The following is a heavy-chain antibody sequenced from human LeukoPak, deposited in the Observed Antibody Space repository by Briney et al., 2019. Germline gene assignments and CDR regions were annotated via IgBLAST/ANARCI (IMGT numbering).Heavy chain of an antibody. Sequence: ASVKVSCKVSGYTVPELPMNWVRQAPGKGLEWMGGFDPEAGETIYAQKFKGRFTMTEDSSINIAYMELSSLRSEDTAVYYCTTVLYSSNLAWFDPWGQGTLVTVSS. D-gene: IGHD6-13*01. V-gene: IGHV1-24*01. CDR1: GYTVPELP. CDR3: TTVLYSSNLAWFDP. J-gene: IGHJ5*02. CDR2: FDPEAGET.